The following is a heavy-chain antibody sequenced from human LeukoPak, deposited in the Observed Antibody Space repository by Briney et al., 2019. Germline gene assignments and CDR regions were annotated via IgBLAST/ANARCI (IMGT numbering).Heavy chain of an antibody. V-gene: IGHV1-69*13. CDR1: GGTFSSYA. Sequence: ASVKVSCKASGGTFSSYAISWVRQAPGQGLEWMGGIIPILGTANYAQKFQGRVTITADESTSTAYMELSSLRSEDTAVYYCARREVKAAPDDYYYYGMDVWGKGTTVTVSS. D-gene: IGHD6-13*01. CDR2: IIPILGTA. J-gene: IGHJ6*04. CDR3: ARREVKAAPDDYYYYGMDV.